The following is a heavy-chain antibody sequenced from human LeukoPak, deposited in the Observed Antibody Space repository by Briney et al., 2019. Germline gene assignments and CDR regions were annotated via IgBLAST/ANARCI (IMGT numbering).Heavy chain of an antibody. CDR1: GFTFSSYS. J-gene: IGHJ6*03. CDR3: ARADYYYYYMDV. V-gene: IGHV3-48*04. Sequence: GSLRLSCAASGFTFSSYSMNWVRQAPGKGLEWVSYISSSSSTIYYADSVKGRFTISRDNAKNSLYLQMNSLRAEDTAVYYCARADYYYYYMDVWGKGTTVTVSS. CDR2: ISSSSSTI. D-gene: IGHD6-19*01.